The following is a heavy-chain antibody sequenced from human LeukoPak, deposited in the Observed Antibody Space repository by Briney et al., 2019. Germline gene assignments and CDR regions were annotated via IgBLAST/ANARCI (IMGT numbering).Heavy chain of an antibody. J-gene: IGHJ4*02. CDR1: GITFSSYG. D-gene: IGHD2-15*01. V-gene: IGHV3-33*06. CDR3: AKDRGGKRPPLYYFDY. Sequence: GRSLRLSCAASGITFSSYGMHWVRQAPGKGLEWVAVIWYDGSNKYYADSVKGRFTISRDNSKNTLYLRMNSLRAEDAAVYYCAKDRGGKRPPLYYFDYWGQGTLVTVSS. CDR2: IWYDGSNK.